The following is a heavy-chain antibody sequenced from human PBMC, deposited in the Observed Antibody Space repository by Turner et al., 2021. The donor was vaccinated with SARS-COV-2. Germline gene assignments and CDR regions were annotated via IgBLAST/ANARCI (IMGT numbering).Heavy chain of an antibody. CDR3: ARVGVGATEYMDV. CDR2: MKRNSGNT. D-gene: IGHD1-26*01. J-gene: IGHJ6*03. CDR1: GYTVTSYD. Sequence: GQLVQSGAEVRKPGASVKVSCRAFGYTVTSYDINWVRQATGRGLEWMGWMKRNSGNTGYAQNFQGRVTLTRNTSNSTAYMELSSLRSEDTAVYYCARVGVGATEYMDVWGQGTTVTVSS. V-gene: IGHV1-8*03.